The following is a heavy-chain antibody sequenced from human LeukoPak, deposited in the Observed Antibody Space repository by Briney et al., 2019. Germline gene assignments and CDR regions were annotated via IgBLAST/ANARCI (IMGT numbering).Heavy chain of an antibody. CDR2: ISSSGAYI. CDR3: ARGVAARPNYYYYMDV. V-gene: IGHV3-21*01. D-gene: IGHD6-6*01. Sequence: PGGSLRLSCAASRFTFSGYSMNWVRQAPGKGLEWVSSISSSGAYIYYADSLKGRFTISRDNSKNTLYLQMNSLRAEDTAVYYCARGVAARPNYYYYMDVWGKGTTVTVSS. CDR1: RFTFSGYS. J-gene: IGHJ6*03.